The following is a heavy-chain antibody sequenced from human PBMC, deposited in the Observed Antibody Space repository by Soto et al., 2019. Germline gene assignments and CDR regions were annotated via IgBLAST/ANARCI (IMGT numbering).Heavy chain of an antibody. J-gene: IGHJ6*02. D-gene: IGHD2-2*01. V-gene: IGHV3-23*01. Sequence: EVQLLESGGGLVQPGGSLRLSCAASGFTFSSYAMSWVRQAPGKGLEWVSAISGSGGSTYYADSVKGRFTISRDNSKNTLYLQMNSLRAEDTAVYYCAKLGHCISTSCYGGRDYGMDVWGQGTTVTVSS. CDR2: ISGSGGST. CDR3: AKLGHCISTSCYGGRDYGMDV. CDR1: GFTFSSYA.